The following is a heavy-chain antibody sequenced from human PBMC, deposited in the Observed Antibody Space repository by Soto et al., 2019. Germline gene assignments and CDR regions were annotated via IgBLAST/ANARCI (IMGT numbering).Heavy chain of an antibody. D-gene: IGHD3-9*01. CDR1: GFTVSSNY. Sequence: EVQLVESGGGLIQPGGSLRLSCAASGFTVSSNYMSWVRQAPGKGLEWVSVIYSGGSTYYADSVKGRFTISRDNSKNTLYLQMNSLRAEDTAVYYCASEDILTGYPLGYWGQGTLVTVSS. V-gene: IGHV3-53*01. CDR3: ASEDILTGYPLGY. J-gene: IGHJ4*02. CDR2: IYSGGST.